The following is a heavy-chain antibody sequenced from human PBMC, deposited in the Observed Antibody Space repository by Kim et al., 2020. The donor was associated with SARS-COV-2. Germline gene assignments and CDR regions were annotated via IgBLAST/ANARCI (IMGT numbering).Heavy chain of an antibody. Sequence: GGSLRLSCAASGFNFNTYAMHWLRQVPGKGLEWVAVISYDGTTKYYADSAKGRFTISRDNSKNTFYLQMNSLRAEDTGLYYCARELYSVPFDFCGQGTLV. CDR2: ISYDGTTK. V-gene: IGHV3-30-3*01. CDR3: ARELYSVPFDF. D-gene: IGHD2-15*01. CDR1: GFNFNTYA. J-gene: IGHJ4*02.